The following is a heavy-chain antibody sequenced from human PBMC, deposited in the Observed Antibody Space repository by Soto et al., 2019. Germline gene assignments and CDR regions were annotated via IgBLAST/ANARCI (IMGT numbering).Heavy chain of an antibody. CDR1: GYTFTSYG. Sequence: QVQLVQSGAEVKKPGASVKVSCKASGYTFTSYGISWVRQAPGQGLEWMGWISAYNGITNYAQKLQGRVTMTTDTSTSTAYMELRSLRSDDTAVYYCARDHTVLLWFGELLSRDHDAFDIWGQGTMVTVSS. J-gene: IGHJ3*02. V-gene: IGHV1-18*01. CDR3: ARDHTVLLWFGELLSRDHDAFDI. D-gene: IGHD3-10*01. CDR2: ISAYNGIT.